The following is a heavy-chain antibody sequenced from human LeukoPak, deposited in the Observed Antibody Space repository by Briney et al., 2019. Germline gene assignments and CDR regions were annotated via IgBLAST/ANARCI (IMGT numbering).Heavy chain of an antibody. CDR2: IHDDGIVT. Sequence: GGSLRLSCAASGFTFTAYAMSWFRQTPEKGLEWVANIHDDGIVTHYVDSVKGRFTISRDNARNSVNLQLNSLRVEDTALYYCARGRGILTGYGREYYFEYWGQGTLVTVSS. D-gene: IGHD3-9*01. J-gene: IGHJ4*02. CDR1: GFTFTAYA. CDR3: ARGRGILTGYGREYYFEY. V-gene: IGHV3-7*01.